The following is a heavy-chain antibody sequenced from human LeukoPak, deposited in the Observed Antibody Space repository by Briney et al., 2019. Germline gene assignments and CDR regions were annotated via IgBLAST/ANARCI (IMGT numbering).Heavy chain of an antibody. V-gene: IGHV3-69-1*01. CDR2: IGTSGSI. CDR3: ARRREPEI. CDR1: GFTFSDYT. Sequence: GGCLRLSCATSGFTFSDYTMNWVRQAPGKGLEWVSSIGTSGSIYYADSVRGRFTISRDKAKNSVYLQMDSLRAEDTAVYYCARRREPEIWGQGTMVTVSS. D-gene: IGHD1-14*01. J-gene: IGHJ3*02.